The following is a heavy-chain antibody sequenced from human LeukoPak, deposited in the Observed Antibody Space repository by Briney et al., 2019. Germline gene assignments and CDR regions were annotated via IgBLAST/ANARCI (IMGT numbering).Heavy chain of an antibody. J-gene: IGHJ5*02. CDR3: ARHPYDFWSGFGWFDP. V-gene: IGHV4-39*01. D-gene: IGHD3-3*01. Sequence: GSLRLSCAASGFTFSSYWMSWIRQPPRKGLEWIGSIYYSGSTYYNPSLKSRVTISVDTSKNQFSLKLSSVTAADTAVYYCARHPYDFWSGFGWFDPWGQGTLVTVSS. CDR1: GFTFSSYW. CDR2: IYYSGST.